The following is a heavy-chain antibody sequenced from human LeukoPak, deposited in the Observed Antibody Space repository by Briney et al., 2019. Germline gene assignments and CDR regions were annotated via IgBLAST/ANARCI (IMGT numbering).Heavy chain of an antibody. CDR1: GGTFSSYA. Sequence: GASVKVSCKASGGTFSSYAISWVRQAPGQGLEWMGRIIPILGIANYAQKFQGRVTITADKSTSTAYMELSSLRSEDTAVYYCARASTVVSPAWFDPWGQGALVTVSS. D-gene: IGHD4-23*01. V-gene: IGHV1-69*04. J-gene: IGHJ5*02. CDR3: ARASTVVSPAWFDP. CDR2: IIPILGIA.